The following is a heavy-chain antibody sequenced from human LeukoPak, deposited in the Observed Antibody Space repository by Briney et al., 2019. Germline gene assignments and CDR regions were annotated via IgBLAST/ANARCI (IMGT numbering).Heavy chain of an antibody. J-gene: IGHJ6*02. CDR3: ARYYYDSSGYLGNYYYYGMDV. V-gene: IGHV1-69*01. CDR2: IIPIFGTA. Sequence: ASVKVSCKASGGTLSSYAISWVRQAPGQGLEWMGGIIPIFGTANYAQKFQGRVTITADESTSTAYMELSSLRSEDTAVYYCARYYYDSSGYLGNYYYYGMDVWGQGTMVTVSS. D-gene: IGHD3-22*01. CDR1: GGTLSSYA.